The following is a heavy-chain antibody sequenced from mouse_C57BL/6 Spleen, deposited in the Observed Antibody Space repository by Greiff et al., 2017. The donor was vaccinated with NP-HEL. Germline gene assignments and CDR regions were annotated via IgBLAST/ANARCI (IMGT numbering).Heavy chain of an antibody. Sequence: VQLQQSGAELAKPGASVKLSCKASGYTFTSYWMHWVKQRPGQGLEWIGYINPSSGYTKYNQKCKDKATLTADKSSSTAYMQLSSLTYEDSAGYYGARMPDYDYDEGAWFAYWGQGTLVTVAA. J-gene: IGHJ3*01. CDR1: GYTFTSYW. D-gene: IGHD2-4*01. CDR3: ARMPDYDYDEGAWFAY. CDR2: INPSSGYT. V-gene: IGHV1-7*01.